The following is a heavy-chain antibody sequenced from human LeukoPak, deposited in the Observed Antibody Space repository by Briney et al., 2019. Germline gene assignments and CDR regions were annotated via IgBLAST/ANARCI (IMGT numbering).Heavy chain of an antibody. CDR1: GFTFDDYA. Sequence: SLRLSCAASGFTFDDYAMHWVRHAPAQGLELVSGISWYGGSIAYADSVKSRFTISRDNAKKSLYSQVNSLRVAATAPDYCSKDAKPAGALFDFWGQGTLVTVSS. V-gene: IGHV3-9*01. CDR2: ISWYGGSI. D-gene: IGHD4-17*01. CDR3: SKDAKPAGALFDF. J-gene: IGHJ4*02.